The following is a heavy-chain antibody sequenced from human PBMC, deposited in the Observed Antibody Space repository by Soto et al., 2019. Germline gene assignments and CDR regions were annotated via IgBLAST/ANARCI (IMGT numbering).Heavy chain of an antibody. CDR3: ARGTYYDFWSGSAGYGMDV. Sequence: SETLSLTCTVSGGSISSYYWSWIRQPPGKGLEWIGYIYYSGSTNYNPTLKSRVTISVDTSKNQFSLKLSSVTAADTAVYYCARGTYYDFWSGSAGYGMDVWGQGTTVTVSS. CDR2: IYYSGST. J-gene: IGHJ6*02. V-gene: IGHV4-59*12. CDR1: GGSISSYY. D-gene: IGHD3-3*01.